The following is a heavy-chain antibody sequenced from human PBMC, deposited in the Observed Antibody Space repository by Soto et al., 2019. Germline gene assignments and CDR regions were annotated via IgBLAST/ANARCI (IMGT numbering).Heavy chain of an antibody. D-gene: IGHD3-10*01. J-gene: IGHJ6*02. CDR2: INPNSGGT. V-gene: IGHV1-2*02. CDR3: ARDRAVGFDP. CDR1: GYXXXXXY. Sequence: VQLVQSGAEVKKPGASXXXSCKASGYXXXXXYXXXXXXXXXTXPEWMGWINPNSGGTNYAQKFQGRVTMTRDTSISTAYMELSRLRSDDTAVYYCARDRAVGFDPWGQGTTVTVSS.